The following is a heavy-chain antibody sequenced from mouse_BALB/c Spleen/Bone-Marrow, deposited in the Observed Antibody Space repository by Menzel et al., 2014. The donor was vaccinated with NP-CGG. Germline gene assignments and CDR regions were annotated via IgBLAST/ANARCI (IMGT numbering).Heavy chain of an antibody. D-gene: IGHD2-1*01. Sequence: EVKLMESGGGLVQPGGSLRLSCATPGFTFTDHYMSWVRQPPGKALEWLGFIRNKANGYTTEYSASVKGRFTISRDNSQSIVYLQMNTLRAEDSATYYCARDYLYYFDYWGQGTTLTVSS. J-gene: IGHJ2*01. V-gene: IGHV7-3*02. CDR1: GFTFTDHY. CDR3: ARDYLYYFDY. CDR2: IRNKANGYTT.